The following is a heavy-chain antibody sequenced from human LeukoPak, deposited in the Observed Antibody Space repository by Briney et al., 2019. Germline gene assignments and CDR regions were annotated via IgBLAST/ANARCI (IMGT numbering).Heavy chain of an antibody. Sequence: SETLSLTCTVSGGSISSYYWSWIRQPPGKGLEWIGYIYYSWSTNYTPSLKSLATISVATSQDQFSLTLSSVTAADTVVYYGARCTMEVYDFWSGPPRGPYYSYGMDVWGQGTTVTVSS. J-gene: IGHJ6*02. D-gene: IGHD3-3*01. V-gene: IGHV4-59*01. CDR1: GGSISSYY. CDR3: ARCTMEVYDFWSGPPRGPYYSYGMDV. CDR2: IYYSWST.